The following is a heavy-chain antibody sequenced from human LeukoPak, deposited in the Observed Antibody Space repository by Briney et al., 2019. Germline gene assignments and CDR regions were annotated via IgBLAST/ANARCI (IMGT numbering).Heavy chain of an antibody. V-gene: IGHV3-48*03. Sequence: GGSLRLSCAASGFTFSNYEMNWVRQAPGKGLEWVSYISSSGSSIYYADSVKGRFTISRDNAKNSLYLQMNSLRAEDTAVYYCAREASGYSYGLDAFDIWGQGTMVTVSS. CDR3: AREASGYSYGLDAFDI. D-gene: IGHD5-18*01. J-gene: IGHJ3*02. CDR2: ISSSGSSI. CDR1: GFTFSNYE.